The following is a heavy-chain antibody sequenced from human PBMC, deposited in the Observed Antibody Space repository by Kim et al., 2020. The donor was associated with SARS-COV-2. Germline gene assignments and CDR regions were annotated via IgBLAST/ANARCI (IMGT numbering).Heavy chain of an antibody. V-gene: IGHV4-59*08. Sequence: SETLSLTCTVSGGSISSYYWSWIRQPPGKGLEWIGYIYYSGSTNYNPSLKSRVTISVDTSKNQFSLKLSSVTAADTAVYYCARHNEDCSSTSCYFAAPFGYYYYYGMDVWGQGTTVTVSS. CDR2: IYYSGST. D-gene: IGHD2-2*01. CDR3: ARHNEDCSSTSCYFAAPFGYYYYYGMDV. J-gene: IGHJ6*02. CDR1: GGSISSYY.